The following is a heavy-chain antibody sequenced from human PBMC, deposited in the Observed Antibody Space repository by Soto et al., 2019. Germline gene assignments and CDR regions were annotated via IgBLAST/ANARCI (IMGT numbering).Heavy chain of an antibody. J-gene: IGHJ6*01. Sequence: SGFTVKNYQMNWVRQAPGKGLEWVSVIYSGGVTYYPDSVKGRFTTIRDTSKNTVYLQMNSLRADDTAMYYCARDPSTTGYYGLDVWGQGTTVSVSS. V-gene: IGHV3-53*01. CDR1: GFTVKNYQ. CDR3: ARDPSTTGYYGLDV. CDR2: IYSGGVT.